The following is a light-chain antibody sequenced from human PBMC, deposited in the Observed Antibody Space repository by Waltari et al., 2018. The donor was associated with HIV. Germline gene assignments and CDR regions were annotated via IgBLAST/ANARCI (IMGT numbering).Light chain of an antibody. J-gene: IGLJ2*01. CDR3: SSYTRSSTGAV. V-gene: IGLV2-14*01. Sequence: QSALTQPASVSGSPGQSITISCTGTSSDVGGYNYVSWYQQHPDKAPKLMIYDVSNRPPGVSNRFSGSKSCNTASLTISGLQAEDEADYYCSSYTRSSTGAVFGGGTKLTVL. CDR1: SSDVGGYNY. CDR2: DVS.